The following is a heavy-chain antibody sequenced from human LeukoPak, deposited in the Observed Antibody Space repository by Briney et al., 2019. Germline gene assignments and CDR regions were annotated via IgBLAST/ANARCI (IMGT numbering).Heavy chain of an antibody. CDR1: GFTFSSYS. CDR3: ARDAGTIAIFGVVIMPDAFDI. V-gene: IGHV3-48*04. Sequence: GGYPRLSCAASGFTFSSYSMNWVRQAPGKGLEWVSYISSSSSTIYYADSVKGRFTISRDNAKNSLYLQMNSLRAEDTAVYYCARDAGTIAIFGVVIMPDAFDIWGQGTMVTVSS. D-gene: IGHD3-3*01. J-gene: IGHJ3*02. CDR2: ISSSSSTI.